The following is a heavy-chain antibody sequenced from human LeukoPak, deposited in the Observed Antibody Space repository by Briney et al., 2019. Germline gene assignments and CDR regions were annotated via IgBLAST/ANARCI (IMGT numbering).Heavy chain of an antibody. CDR2: IYPDDSET. D-gene: IGHD3-3*01. V-gene: IGHV5-51*01. J-gene: IGHJ6*02. CDR1: GYSFTSYW. CDR3: ARQLSVPRTGYDFWSGRLYSGMDV. Sequence: GESLKISCKGSGYSFTSYWIGWVRQMPGKGLEWMGIIYPDDSETIYSPSIQGQVTISADKSISTAYLQWSSLKASDTAMYYCARQLSVPRTGYDFWSGRLYSGMDVWGQGTTVTVSS.